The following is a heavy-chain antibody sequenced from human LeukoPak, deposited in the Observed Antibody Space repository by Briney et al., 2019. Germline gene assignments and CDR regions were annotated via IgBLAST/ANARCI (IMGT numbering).Heavy chain of an antibody. Sequence: PSETLSPTCTVSGGSISSGAYYWSWIRQHPGKGLEWIGYMYYSESTYYNPSLKSRVNISVDTSKKQLSLKLSSVTAADTAVYYCARGLRSSTSCYYFYYGMDVWGQGTTVTVSS. J-gene: IGHJ6*02. CDR2: MYYSEST. CDR3: ARGLRSSTSCYYFYYGMDV. D-gene: IGHD2-2*01. V-gene: IGHV4-31*03. CDR1: GGSISSGAYY.